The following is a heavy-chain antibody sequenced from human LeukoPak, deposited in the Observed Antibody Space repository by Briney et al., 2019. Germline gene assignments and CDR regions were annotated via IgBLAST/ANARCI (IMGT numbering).Heavy chain of an antibody. CDR1: GFTFSSYA. CDR3: ARAPRMVGYTSRELGHWYFDV. D-gene: IGHD6-13*01. CDR2: ISGSGGST. J-gene: IGHJ2*01. V-gene: IGHV3-23*01. Sequence: QAGGSLRLSCAASGFTFSSYAMSWVRQAPGKGLEWVSAISGSGGSTYYADSVKGRFTISRDNSKNTLYLQMNSLRAGDTAVYYCARAPRMVGYTSRELGHWYFDVWGRGTLVTVSS.